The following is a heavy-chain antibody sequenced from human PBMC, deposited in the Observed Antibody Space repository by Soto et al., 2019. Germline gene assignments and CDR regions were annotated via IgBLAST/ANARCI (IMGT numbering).Heavy chain of an antibody. D-gene: IGHD4-17*01. CDR2: INAVNGNT. CDR1: GYTFTSYA. CDR3: ARDRYGDYVNWFDP. J-gene: IGHJ5*02. V-gene: IGHV1-3*01. Sequence: ASVKVSCKASGYTFTSYAMHWVRQAPGQRLEWMGWINAVNGNTKYSQKFQGRVTITADKSTSTAYMELSSLRSEDTAVYYCARDRYGDYVNWFDPWGQGTLVTVSS.